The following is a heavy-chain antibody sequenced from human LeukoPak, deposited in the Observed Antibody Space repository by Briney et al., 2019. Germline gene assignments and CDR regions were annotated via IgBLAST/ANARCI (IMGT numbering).Heavy chain of an antibody. CDR1: GGSISSGGYS. J-gene: IGHJ6*02. CDR2: IYHSGST. D-gene: IGHD3-3*01. Sequence: PSETLSLTCAVSGGSISSGGYSWSWIRQPPGKGLEWIGYIYHSGSTYYNPSLKSRVTISVDRSKNQFSLKLSSVTAADTAVYYCARAGGDPYYDFWSGPSNYGMDVWGQGTTVTVSS. CDR3: ARAGGDPYYDFWSGPSNYGMDV. V-gene: IGHV4-30-2*01.